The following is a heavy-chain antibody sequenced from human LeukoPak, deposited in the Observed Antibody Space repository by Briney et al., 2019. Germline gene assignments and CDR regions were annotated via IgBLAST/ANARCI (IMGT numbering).Heavy chain of an antibody. CDR1: GGSFSGYF. D-gene: IGHD6-19*01. Sequence: PSETLSLTCAVYGGSFSGYFWSWIRQPPGKGLEWIGEINHSGSTNYNPSLKSRVTISVDTSKNQFSLKLSSVTAADTAVYYCARDSSGWSWGFDYWGQGTLVTVSS. J-gene: IGHJ4*02. CDR2: INHSGST. V-gene: IGHV4-34*01. CDR3: ARDSSGWSWGFDY.